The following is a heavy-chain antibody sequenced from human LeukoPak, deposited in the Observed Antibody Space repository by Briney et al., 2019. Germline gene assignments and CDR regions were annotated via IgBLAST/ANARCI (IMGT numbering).Heavy chain of an antibody. D-gene: IGHD3-22*01. J-gene: IGHJ4*02. V-gene: IGHV1-69*13. Sequence: ASVKVSCKASGGTFSSYAISWVRQAPGQGLEWMGGIIPIFGTANYAQNFQGRLTITADESTSTAYMDLSSLRSEDTAMYYCTTSTGYYYVPGYWGQGTLVTVSS. CDR2: IIPIFGTA. CDR3: TTSTGYYYVPGY. CDR1: GGTFSSYA.